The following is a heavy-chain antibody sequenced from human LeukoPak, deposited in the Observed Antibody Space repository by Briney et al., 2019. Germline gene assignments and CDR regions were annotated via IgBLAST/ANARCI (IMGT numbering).Heavy chain of an antibody. CDR1: GFTFSSYE. CDR2: ISTSGSTI. Sequence: PGGSLRLSCAASGFTFSSYEMNWVRQAPGKGLEWVSYISTSGSTIYYADSVKGRFTISRDNAKNSLYLQMNSLRAEDTAVYYCARGVYGTSPLNYYMDVWGKGSTVTVSS. D-gene: IGHD4/OR15-4a*01. J-gene: IGHJ6*03. V-gene: IGHV3-48*03. CDR3: ARGVYGTSPLNYYMDV.